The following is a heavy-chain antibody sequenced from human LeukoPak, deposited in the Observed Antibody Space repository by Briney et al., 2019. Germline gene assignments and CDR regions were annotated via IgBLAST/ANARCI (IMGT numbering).Heavy chain of an antibody. V-gene: IGHV4-39*02. J-gene: IGHJ6*03. CDR2: IYYSGST. CDR1: GGSISSSSYY. CDR3: AREPVTGDWTLYYNYYYMDV. Sequence: SETLSLTCTVSGGSISSSSYYWGWIRQPPGKGLEWIGSIYYSGSTYYNPSLKSRVTISVDTSKNQFSLKLSSVTAADTAVYYCAREPVTGDWTLYYNYYYMDVWGKGTTVTVSS. D-gene: IGHD7-27*01.